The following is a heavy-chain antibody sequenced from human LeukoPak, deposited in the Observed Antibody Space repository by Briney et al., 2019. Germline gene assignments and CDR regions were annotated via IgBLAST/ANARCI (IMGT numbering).Heavy chain of an antibody. CDR3: AKSTYYYDTFVNAFDL. V-gene: IGHV4-39*07. D-gene: IGHD3-22*01. J-gene: IGHJ3*01. Sequence: SETLSLTCTVSGGSVSSSHYWGWIRQPPGKGLEWIGSIYYGGSTYYNASLRSRVTTSVDTSKNQFSLKLSSVTAADTAVYYCAKSTYYYDTFVNAFDLWGQGTVVTVST. CDR1: GGSVSSSHY. CDR2: IYYGGST.